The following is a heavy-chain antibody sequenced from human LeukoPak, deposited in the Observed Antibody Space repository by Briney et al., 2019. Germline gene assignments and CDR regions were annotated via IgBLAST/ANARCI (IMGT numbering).Heavy chain of an antibody. V-gene: IGHV4-59*02. J-gene: IGHJ6*03. CDR1: GGSVSSDY. CDR3: MRDSLKSDYGMYYYADV. CDR2: VSFSSYS. D-gene: IGHD4-17*01. Sequence: SSETLSLTCTVSGGSVSSDYWTWVRQAPGKGLEYIGYVSFSSYSDSSPSLRSRVTLSVDTSKNQVSLRLSSVTAADTAIYYCMRDSLKSDYGMYYYADVWGTGTTVTVSS.